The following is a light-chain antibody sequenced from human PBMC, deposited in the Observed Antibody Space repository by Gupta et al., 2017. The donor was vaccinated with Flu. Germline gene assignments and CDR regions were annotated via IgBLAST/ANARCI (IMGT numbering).Light chain of an antibody. Sequence: GQTARITCSGDALPNQYVYWFQQTPGQAPELLIYKDTERPSGIPERFSASGSGTTVTLTISGVQAEDEADYYCQSADSTSTYYVFGAGTKVTVL. CDR1: ALPNQY. J-gene: IGLJ1*01. V-gene: IGLV3-25*03. CDR2: KDT. CDR3: QSADSTSTYYV.